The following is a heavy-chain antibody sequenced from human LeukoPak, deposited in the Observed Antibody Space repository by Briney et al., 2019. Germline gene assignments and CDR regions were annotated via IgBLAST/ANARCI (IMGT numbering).Heavy chain of an antibody. V-gene: IGHV1-69*06. Sequence: SVKVSCKASGGTFSSYAISWVRQAPGQGLEWMGGIIPIFGTANYAQKFQGRVTITADKSTSTAYMELSSLRPEDTAVYYCARYAGGNSGYTHDYWGQGTLVTVSS. CDR3: ARYAGGNSGYTHDY. CDR1: GGTFSSYA. CDR2: IIPIFGTA. J-gene: IGHJ4*02. D-gene: IGHD5-12*01.